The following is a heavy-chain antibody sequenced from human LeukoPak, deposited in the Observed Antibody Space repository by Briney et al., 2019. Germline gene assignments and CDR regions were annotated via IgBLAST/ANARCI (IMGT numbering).Heavy chain of an antibody. D-gene: IGHD3-9*01. V-gene: IGHV3-73*01. J-gene: IGHJ4*02. CDR3: TRLDDFLTGFDC. CDR2: IKTRPDSYAT. Sequence: GGSLKLSCAASGFSFSASAIHWVRQPSGKGLEWVGRIKTRPDSYATAFAASVKGRFTISRDDSKNTAYLQMDSLKTEDTAVYYCTRLDDFLTGFDCWGQGTLVTVSS. CDR1: GFSFSASA.